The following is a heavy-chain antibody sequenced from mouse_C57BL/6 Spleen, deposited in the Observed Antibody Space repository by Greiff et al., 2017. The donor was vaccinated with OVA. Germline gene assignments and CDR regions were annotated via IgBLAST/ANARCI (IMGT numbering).Heavy chain of an antibody. CDR3: ARGYYGSSYWYFDV. Sequence: QVHVKQPGAELVRPGTSVKLSCKASGYTFTSYWMHWVKQRPGQGLEWIGVIDPSDSYTNYNQKFKGKATLTVDTSSSTAYMQLSSLTSEDSAVYYCARGYYGSSYWYFDVWGTGTTVTVSS. J-gene: IGHJ1*03. V-gene: IGHV1-59*01. CDR1: GYTFTSYW. D-gene: IGHD1-1*01. CDR2: IDPSDSYT.